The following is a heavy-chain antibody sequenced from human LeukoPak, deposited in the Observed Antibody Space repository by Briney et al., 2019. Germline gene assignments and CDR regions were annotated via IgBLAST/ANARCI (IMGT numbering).Heavy chain of an antibody. CDR2: ISGSGDNT. CDR3: ARDTLIAAPKTGTVTRIGWFDT. V-gene: IGHV3-23*01. D-gene: IGHD6-13*01. CDR1: GITFSSSA. J-gene: IGHJ5*02. Sequence: PGGSLRLSCAASGITFSSSAMSWVRQAPGKGLEWVSSISGSGDNTHYADSVKGRFTISRDNSKNTLFLQMNSLRADDTAVYYCARDTLIAAPKTGTVTRIGWFDTWGQGTLVTVSS.